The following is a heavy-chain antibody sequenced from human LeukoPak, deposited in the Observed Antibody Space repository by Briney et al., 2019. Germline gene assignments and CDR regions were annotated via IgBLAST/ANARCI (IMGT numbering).Heavy chain of an antibody. J-gene: IGHJ4*02. D-gene: IGHD3-22*01. V-gene: IGHV1-69*05. CDR1: GGTFSSYA. Sequence: SVKVSCKASGGTFSSYAISWVRQAPGQGLEWMGRIIPIFGTANHAQKFQGRVTITTDESTSTAYMELSSLRSEDTAVYYCARDSYYYDSSGYYVSDYWGQGTLVTVSS. CDR2: IIPIFGTA. CDR3: ARDSYYYDSSGYYVSDY.